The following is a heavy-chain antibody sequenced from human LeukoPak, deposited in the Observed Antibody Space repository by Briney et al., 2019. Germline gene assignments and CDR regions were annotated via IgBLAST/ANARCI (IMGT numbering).Heavy chain of an antibody. CDR3: ASSPMGKTTVKNYYYMDV. CDR2: IIPIFGTA. J-gene: IGHJ6*03. CDR1: GGTFSSYA. Sequence: SVKVSCKASGGTFSSYAISWVRQAPGQGLEWMGGIIPIFGTANYAQKFQGRVTITADKSTSTAYMELSSLRSEDTAVYYCASSPMGKTTVKNYYYMDVWGKGTTVTISS. V-gene: IGHV1-69*06. D-gene: IGHD4-17*01.